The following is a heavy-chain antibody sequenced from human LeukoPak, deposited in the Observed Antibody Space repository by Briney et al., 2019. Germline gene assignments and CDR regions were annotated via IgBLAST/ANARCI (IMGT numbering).Heavy chain of an antibody. CDR1: GFTFSRYW. D-gene: IGHD6-13*01. CDR3: ARPSAAGPYFDY. J-gene: IGHJ4*02. CDR2: INTDGRST. V-gene: IGHV3-74*01. Sequence: GGSLRLSCAASGFTFSRYWMHCVPHAPGKGLVYGSHINTDGRSTVHADAVKRRFTFSRDNAKNTLYLKMNSLRAEDTAVYYCARPSAAGPYFDYWGQGTLVTVSS.